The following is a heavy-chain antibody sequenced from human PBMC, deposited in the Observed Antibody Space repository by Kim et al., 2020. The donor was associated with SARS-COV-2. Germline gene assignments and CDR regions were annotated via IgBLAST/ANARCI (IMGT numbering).Heavy chain of an antibody. J-gene: IGHJ4*02. CDR3: ARDPFRGGSYYPLDY. CDR2: INTNTGNP. CDR1: GYTFTSYA. D-gene: IGHD1-26*01. Sequence: ASVKVSCKASGYTFTSYAMNWVRQAPGQGLEWMGWINTNTGNPTYAQGFTGRFVFSLDTSVSTAYLQISSLKAEDTAVYYCARDPFRGGSYYPLDYWGQGTLVTVSS. V-gene: IGHV7-4-1*02.